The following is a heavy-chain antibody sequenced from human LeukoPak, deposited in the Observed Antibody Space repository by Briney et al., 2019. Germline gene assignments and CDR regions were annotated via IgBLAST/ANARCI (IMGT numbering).Heavy chain of an antibody. Sequence: SETLFLACTVSVGSISSYYWNWLRQPPGKVLEWVGYIYYSGSTNYDPSLKSRVTISIDTSKTQCSLKLNSVTAADTAVYYCARGGSGWSEYFKHWGQGTLVTVSS. D-gene: IGHD6-19*01. J-gene: IGHJ1*01. CDR3: ARGGSGWSEYFKH. V-gene: IGHV4-59*01. CDR1: VGSISSYY. CDR2: IYYSGST.